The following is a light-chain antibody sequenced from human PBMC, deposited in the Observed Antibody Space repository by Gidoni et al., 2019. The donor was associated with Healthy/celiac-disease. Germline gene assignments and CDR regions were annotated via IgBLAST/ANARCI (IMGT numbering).Light chain of an antibody. CDR1: SSDVGGYNY. J-gene: IGLJ3*02. Sequence: QSALTQPRPVSASPGQSVTISCPGTSSDVGGYNYVSWYQQHPGKAPKLMIYDVSKRPSGVPDRFSGSKSGNTASLTISGLQAEDEADYYCCSYAGSYTWVFGGGTKLTVL. V-gene: IGLV2-11*01. CDR2: DVS. CDR3: CSYAGSYTWV.